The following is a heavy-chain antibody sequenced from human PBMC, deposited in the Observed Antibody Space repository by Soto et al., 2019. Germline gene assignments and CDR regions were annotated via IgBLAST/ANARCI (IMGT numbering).Heavy chain of an antibody. D-gene: IGHD1-26*01. CDR3: ARDPFQNSGSHYNWFDP. CDR1: GGTFSSYA. J-gene: IGHJ5*02. Sequence: GASVKVSCKASGGTFSSYAIGWVRQAPGQGLEWMGGIIPIFGTANYAQKFQGRVTITADESTSTAYMELSSLRSEDTAVYYCARDPFQNSGSHYNWFDPWGQGTLVTVSS. CDR2: IIPIFGTA. V-gene: IGHV1-69*13.